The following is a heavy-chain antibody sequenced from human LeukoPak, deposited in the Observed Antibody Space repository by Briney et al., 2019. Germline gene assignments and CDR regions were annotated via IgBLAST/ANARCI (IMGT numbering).Heavy chain of an antibody. CDR3: ARGNADSSSSAWFDP. J-gene: IGHJ5*02. CDR1: GYTFTSYD. V-gene: IGHV1-8*02. CDR2: MNPNSSNT. D-gene: IGHD6-6*01. Sequence: ASVKLSCNSSGYTFTSYDINWVRHAPAQGIEWMGWMNPNSSNTGYVQKFQGRVTMTRNTSISTAYMELSSLRSEDTAVYYCARGNADSSSSAWFDPWGQGTLVTV.